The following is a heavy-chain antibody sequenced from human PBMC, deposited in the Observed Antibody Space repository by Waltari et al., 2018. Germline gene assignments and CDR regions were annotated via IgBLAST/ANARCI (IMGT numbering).Heavy chain of an antibody. CDR3: ALDTGALWMDV. V-gene: IGHV1-46*01. CDR1: EYTFTSSY. J-gene: IGHJ6*02. D-gene: IGHD2-21*01. CDR2: INPSGGST. Sequence: QAQLVQSGAEVKKPGASVKISCKTSEYTFTSSYIHWVRQAPGQGLEWMGIINPSGGSTIYEQKVQGRVTMTRDTSTSTVYMELSSLRSDDTAVYYCALDTGALWMDVWGQGTTVTVSS.